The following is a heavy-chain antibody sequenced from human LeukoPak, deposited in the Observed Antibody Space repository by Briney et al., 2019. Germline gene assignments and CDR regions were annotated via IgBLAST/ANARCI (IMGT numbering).Heavy chain of an antibody. D-gene: IGHD5-24*01. J-gene: IGHJ2*01. V-gene: IGHV1-69*01. CDR3: ARAQEMATMRGWYSDL. Sequence: SVTVSCKASGGTFSSYAISWVRQAPGQGLEWMGGIIPIFGTANYAQKFQGRVTITPDESTSTAYMELSSLRSEDTAVYYCARAQEMATMRGWYSDLWGRGTLVTVSS. CDR1: GGTFSSYA. CDR2: IIPIFGTA.